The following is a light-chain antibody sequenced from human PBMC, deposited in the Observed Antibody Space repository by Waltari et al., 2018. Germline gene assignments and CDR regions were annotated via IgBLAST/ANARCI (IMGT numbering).Light chain of an antibody. CDR1: QSVTSSS. J-gene: IGKJ1*01. CDR2: DAS. CDR3: HQYGSSPRT. V-gene: IGKV3-20*01. Sequence: EIVLTQSPGTLSLSPGERATLSCGASQSVTSSSLAWYQQKPGQAPRRLMYDASNRAAGIPDRVSGSGSGTDFTLIISRLEPEDFAVYYCHQYGSSPRTFGQGTKVEIK.